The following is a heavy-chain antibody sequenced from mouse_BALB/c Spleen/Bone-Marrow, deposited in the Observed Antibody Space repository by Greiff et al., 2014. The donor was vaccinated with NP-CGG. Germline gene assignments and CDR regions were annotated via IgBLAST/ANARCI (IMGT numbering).Heavy chain of an antibody. V-gene: IGHV5-17*02. Sequence: EVHLVESGGGLVQPGGSRKLSCAASGFTFSSFGMHWVRQVPEKGLEWVAYISDGSSTIYYADTVKGRFTIPRDNPKNTLFLQMTSLRSEDTAMYYCARLDVGGYWGQGTTLTVSS. J-gene: IGHJ2*01. CDR1: GFTFSSFG. CDR3: ARLDVGGY. CDR2: ISDGSSTI.